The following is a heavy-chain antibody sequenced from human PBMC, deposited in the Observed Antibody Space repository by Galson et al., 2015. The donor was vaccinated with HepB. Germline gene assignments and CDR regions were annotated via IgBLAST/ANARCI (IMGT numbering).Heavy chain of an antibody. D-gene: IGHD2-21*02. Sequence: ETLSLTCTVSGVSISSYYWSWIRQPPGKGLEWIGFTYYTGNIHYNPSLSSRVTISIGTSKNQFSLRLTSVTAADTAVYYCAKGGDSGILVHAFDIWGQGTMVAVSS. CDR1: GVSISSYY. CDR2: TYYTGNI. CDR3: AKGGDSGILVHAFDI. J-gene: IGHJ3*02. V-gene: IGHV4-59*01.